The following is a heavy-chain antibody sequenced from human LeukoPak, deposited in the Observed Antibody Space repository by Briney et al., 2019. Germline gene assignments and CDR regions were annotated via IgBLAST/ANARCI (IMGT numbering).Heavy chain of an antibody. CDR2: INSDGSST. D-gene: IGHD3-16*01. CDR1: GFTFSNYW. Sequence: GGSLRLSCAASGFTFSNYWMNWVRQAPGRGLVWVSRINSDGSSTSYADSVKGRFTISRDNAKNTLYLQMNSLRAEDTAVYYCGNTAGVMVSIRNWGQGTLVTVSS. CDR3: GNTAGVMVSIRN. V-gene: IGHV3-74*01. J-gene: IGHJ4*02.